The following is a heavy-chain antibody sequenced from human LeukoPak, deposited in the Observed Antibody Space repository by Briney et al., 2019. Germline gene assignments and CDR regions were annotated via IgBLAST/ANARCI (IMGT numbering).Heavy chain of an antibody. D-gene: IGHD1-26*01. V-gene: IGHV3-23*01. CDR3: AKGKRQWELLPGYWFDP. CDR2: ISGSGGST. CDR1: GFTFSSYA. J-gene: IGHJ5*02. Sequence: GGSLRLSCAASGFTFSSYAMSWVRQAPGKGLEWVSAISGSGGSTYYADSVKGRFTITRDNSKHTLYLQMNSLRAEDTAVYYCAKGKRQWELLPGYWFDPWGQGTLVTVSS.